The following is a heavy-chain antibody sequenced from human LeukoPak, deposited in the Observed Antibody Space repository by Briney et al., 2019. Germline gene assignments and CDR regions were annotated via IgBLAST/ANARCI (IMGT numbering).Heavy chain of an antibody. CDR3: ARQVDYGDYVGAFDI. D-gene: IGHD4-17*01. Sequence: GESLKISCQGSGNSFTSYWIGWVRQMPGKGLEWMGIIYPGDSDTRYSPSFQGQVTISADKSISTAYLQWSSLKASDTAMYYCARQVDYGDYVGAFDIWGQGTMVTVSS. CDR2: IYPGDSDT. J-gene: IGHJ3*02. V-gene: IGHV5-51*01. CDR1: GNSFTSYW.